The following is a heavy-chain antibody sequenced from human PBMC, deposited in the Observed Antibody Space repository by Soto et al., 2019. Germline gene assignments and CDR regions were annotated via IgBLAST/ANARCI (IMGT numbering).Heavy chain of an antibody. J-gene: IGHJ4*02. CDR2: INAGNGNT. Sequence: ASVKVSCKASGYTFTSYGISWVRQAPGHRLEWMGWINAGNGNTKYSQKFQGRVTITRDTSASTTYMELSSLRSEDTAVYYCARAVAVAADFDYWGQGTLVTVSS. CDR3: ARAVAVAADFDY. D-gene: IGHD6-19*01. CDR1: GYTFTSYG. V-gene: IGHV1-3*01.